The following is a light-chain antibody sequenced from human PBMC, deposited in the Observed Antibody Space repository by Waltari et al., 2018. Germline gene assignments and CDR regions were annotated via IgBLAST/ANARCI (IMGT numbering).Light chain of an antibody. Sequence: QSALTQPRSVSGSPGQSVTISCTGTSSDVGGYNYVSWYQQHPGKAPQLMSYDVNKRPSGVPDRFSGSKSGNTASLPISGLQAEDEADYYGYSYAGTSTWVFGGGTKLTVL. J-gene: IGLJ3*02. CDR3: YSYAGTSTWV. CDR2: DVN. V-gene: IGLV2-11*01. CDR1: SSDVGGYNY.